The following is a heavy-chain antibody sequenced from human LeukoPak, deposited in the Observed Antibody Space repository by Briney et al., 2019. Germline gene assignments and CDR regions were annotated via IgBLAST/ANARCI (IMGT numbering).Heavy chain of an antibody. CDR3: AKGSLGSWYYFDY. D-gene: IGHD6-13*01. CDR2: FGRSGSDT. Sequence: GGSLRLSCVTSGFTFSSYAMSWVRQAPGKGPEWVSTFGRSGSDTYYSDSVKGRFTIFRDNSKNTLYLQMNSLRDEDTAVYYCAKGSLGSWYYFDYWGQGTLVTVSS. CDR1: GFTFSSYA. J-gene: IGHJ4*02. V-gene: IGHV3-23*01.